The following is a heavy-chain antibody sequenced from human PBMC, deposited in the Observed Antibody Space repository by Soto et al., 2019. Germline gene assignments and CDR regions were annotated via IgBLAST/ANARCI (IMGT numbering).Heavy chain of an antibody. V-gene: IGHV4-59*01. Sequence: QVQLQESGPGLVKPSETLSLACSVSGDSITHNYWSWLRQPPGKGLEWIAYISHSARINYNPSLSSRVSTSLDTSKTLFSLRVNSLTPADTAVYYCARTQGSGVSEYWGQGTLVTVSS. D-gene: IGHD3-3*01. CDR1: GDSITHNY. J-gene: IGHJ4*02. CDR2: ISHSARI. CDR3: ARTQGSGVSEY.